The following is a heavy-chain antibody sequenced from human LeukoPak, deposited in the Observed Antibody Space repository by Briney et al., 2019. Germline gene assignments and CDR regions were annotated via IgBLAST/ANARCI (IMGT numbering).Heavy chain of an antibody. D-gene: IGHD6-19*01. CDR2: ISSSSSYI. CDR1: GFTFSSYS. CDR3: ASQTGWYSSGAGDYFDY. Sequence: GGSLRLSCAASGFTFSSYSMNWVRQAPGKGLEWVSSISSSSSYIYYADSVKGRFTISRDNAKNSPYLQMNSLRAEDTAVYYCASQTGWYSSGAGDYFDYWGQGTLVTVSS. V-gene: IGHV3-21*01. J-gene: IGHJ4*02.